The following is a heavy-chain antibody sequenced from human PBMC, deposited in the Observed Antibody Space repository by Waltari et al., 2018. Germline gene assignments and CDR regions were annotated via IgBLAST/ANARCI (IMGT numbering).Heavy chain of an antibody. V-gene: IGHV1-2*06. CDR3: ASLSGSYYPAFDI. J-gene: IGHJ3*02. CDR1: GYTFTGYY. Sequence: QVQLVQSGAEVKKPGASVKVSCKASGYTFTGYYMHWVAKAPGQGLEWMGRINPNSGGTNYAQKFQGRVTMTRDTSISTAYMELSRLRSDDTAVYYCASLSGSYYPAFDIWGQGTMVTVSS. CDR2: INPNSGGT. D-gene: IGHD3-10*01.